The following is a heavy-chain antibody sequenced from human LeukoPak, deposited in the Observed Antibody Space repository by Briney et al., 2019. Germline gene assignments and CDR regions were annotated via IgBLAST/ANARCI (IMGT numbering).Heavy chain of an antibody. Sequence: GGSLRLSCAASGFTFSSYAMSWVRQAPGKGLEWVSAISGSGGSTYYADSAKGRFTISRDNSKNTLYLQMNSLRAEDTAVYYCAKDRWLGKGYYFDYWGQGTLVTVSS. J-gene: IGHJ4*02. CDR2: ISGSGGST. D-gene: IGHD6-19*01. CDR3: AKDRWLGKGYYFDY. CDR1: GFTFSSYA. V-gene: IGHV3-23*01.